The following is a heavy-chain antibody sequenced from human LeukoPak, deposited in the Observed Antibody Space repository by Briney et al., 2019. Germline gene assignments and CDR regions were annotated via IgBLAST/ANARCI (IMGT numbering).Heavy chain of an antibody. J-gene: IGHJ6*02. CDR3: AKHTIPPYSSSWYYYGMDV. CDR2: ISSSSSYI. V-gene: IGHV3-21*04. Sequence: RSGGSLRLSCAASGFTFSSYSMNWVRQAPGKGLEWVSSISSSSSYIYYADSVKGRFTISGDNSKNTLYLQMNSLRAEDTAVYYCAKHTIPPYSSSWYYYGMDVWGQGTTVTVSS. D-gene: IGHD6-13*01. CDR1: GFTFSSYS.